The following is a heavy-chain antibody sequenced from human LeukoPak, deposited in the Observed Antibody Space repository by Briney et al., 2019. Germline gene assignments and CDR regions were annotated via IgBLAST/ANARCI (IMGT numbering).Heavy chain of an antibody. CDR3: TTPAGFHLVY. J-gene: IGHJ4*02. V-gene: IGHV3-15*01. CDR2: IKTKTDGGTT. CDR1: GFTFSNAW. D-gene: IGHD2-15*01. Sequence: GGSLTLSCAASGFTFSNAWMSWVRQAPGKGLEWVGRIKTKTDGGTTDYAAPVKGRFTIARDDSKTTLYLQMNSLKTEDTAVYYCTTPAGFHLVYWGQGTLGTVS.